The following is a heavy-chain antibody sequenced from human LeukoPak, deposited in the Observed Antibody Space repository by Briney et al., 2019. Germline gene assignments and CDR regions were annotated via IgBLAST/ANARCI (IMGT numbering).Heavy chain of an antibody. CDR1: GGSISSYY. J-gene: IGHJ4*02. V-gene: IGHV4-59*01. CDR2: IYYSGST. CDR3: ATDDGQQQLVRHY. Sequence: PSETLSLTCTVSGGSISSYYWSWIRQPPGKGLEWIGYIYYSGSTNYNPSLKSRVTISVDTSKNQFSLKLSSVTAADTAVYYCATDDGQQQLVRHYWGQGTLVTVSS. D-gene: IGHD6-13*01.